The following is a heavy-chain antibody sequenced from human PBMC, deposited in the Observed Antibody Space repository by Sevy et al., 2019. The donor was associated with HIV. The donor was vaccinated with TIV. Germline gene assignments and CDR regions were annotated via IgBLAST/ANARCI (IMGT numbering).Heavy chain of an antibody. J-gene: IGHJ4*02. CDR2: IYSGGST. Sequence: GGSRRLSFAASGFPVGSNYMSGFRQAPGKGLEGVSVIYSGGSTYYADSVKGRFTISRDNSKNTLYLQMNSLRAEDTAVYYCARTTTVTWYYFDYWGQGTLVTVSS. CDR3: ARTTTVTWYYFDY. D-gene: IGHD4-17*01. CDR1: GFPVGSNY. V-gene: IGHV3-53*01.